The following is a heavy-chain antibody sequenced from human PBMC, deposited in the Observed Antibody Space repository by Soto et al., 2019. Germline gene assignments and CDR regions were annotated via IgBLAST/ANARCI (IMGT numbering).Heavy chain of an antibody. CDR1: GFSFSSYA. Sequence: QLLESGGGLVQPGGSLRLSCEASGFSFSSYALSWVRQAPGKGLEWVSTFSAGGRAYYADSVKGRCTIAKDTSKNTLCLQASSLRDEDTAVYYCAKESKPKPYGDTLFDYWGQGTRVSVSS. D-gene: IGHD4-17*01. CDR3: AKESKPKPYGDTLFDY. CDR2: FSAGGRA. J-gene: IGHJ4*02. V-gene: IGHV3-23*01.